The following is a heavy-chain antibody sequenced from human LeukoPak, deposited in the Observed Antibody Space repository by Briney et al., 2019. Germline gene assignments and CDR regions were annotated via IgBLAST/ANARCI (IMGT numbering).Heavy chain of an antibody. CDR2: INPSGGST. V-gene: IGHV1-46*01. J-gene: IGHJ3*02. CDR3: ASGSYYDSSGYYYMGDAFDI. D-gene: IGHD3-22*01. CDR1: GYTFTSYG. Sequence: ASVKVSCKASGYTFTSYGISWVRQAPGQGLEWMGIINPSGGSTSYAQKFQGRVTMTRDTSTSTVYMELSSLRSEDTAVYYCASGSYYDSSGYYYMGDAFDIWGQGTMVTVSS.